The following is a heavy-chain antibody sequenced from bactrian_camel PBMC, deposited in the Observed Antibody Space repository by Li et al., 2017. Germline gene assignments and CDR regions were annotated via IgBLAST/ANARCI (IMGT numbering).Heavy chain of an antibody. Sequence: DVQLVESGGDSVQAGGSLQLSCVVSGYAFSRTCMGWIRQAPGKEREAVAIIRPSGEAKWYAESVKGRFTISLDSNKSTLYLDMSNLNASNTAVYYRGAGRYCSLSYITIWGQGTQVTVS. CDR1: GYAFSRTC. D-gene: IGHD6*01. CDR2: IRPSGEAK. CDR3: GAGRYCSLSYITI. J-gene: IGHJ4*01. V-gene: IGHV3S59*01.